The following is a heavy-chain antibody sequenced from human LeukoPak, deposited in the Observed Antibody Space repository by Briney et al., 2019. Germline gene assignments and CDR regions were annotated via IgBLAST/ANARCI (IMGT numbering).Heavy chain of an antibody. Sequence: SETLSLTCAVYGGSFSGYSWSWIRQPPGKGLEWIGEIKHIGSTNYNPSLKSRVTISVDTSKNQFSLNLTSVTAADTAVYYCACPAPYYYGSWNSPWGQGTLVTVSS. CDR1: GGSFSGYS. D-gene: IGHD3-10*01. V-gene: IGHV4-34*01. CDR2: IKHIGST. J-gene: IGHJ5*02. CDR3: ACPAPYYYGSWNSP.